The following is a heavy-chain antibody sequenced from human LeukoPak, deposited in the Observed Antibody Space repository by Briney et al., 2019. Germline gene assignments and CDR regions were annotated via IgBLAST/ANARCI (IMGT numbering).Heavy chain of an antibody. CDR2: ISSGSTYI. V-gene: IGHV3-21*01. J-gene: IGHJ4*02. CDR3: VRENHGSFDY. D-gene: IGHD1-14*01. CDR1: GFSFSTYY. Sequence: GGSLRLSCAASGFSFSTYYVNWVRQAPGKGLEWVACISSGSTYIFHAVSVRGRFAVSRDNAKNSLYLQMNSLRADDTAVYYCVRENHGSFDYWGRGSLVTVSS.